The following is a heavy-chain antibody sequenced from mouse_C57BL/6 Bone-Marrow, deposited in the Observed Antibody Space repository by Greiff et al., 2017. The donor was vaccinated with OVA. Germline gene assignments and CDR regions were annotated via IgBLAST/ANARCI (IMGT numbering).Heavy chain of an antibody. CDR2: ISYDGSN. CDR3: ARDLGYDWFAY. CDR1: GYSITSGYY. V-gene: IGHV3-6*01. D-gene: IGHD2-2*01. J-gene: IGHJ3*01. Sequence: ESGPGLVKPSQSLSLTCSVTGYSITSGYYWNWIRQFPGNKLEWMGYISYDGSNNYNPSLKNRISITRDTSKNQFFLKLNSVTTEDTATYYCARDLGYDWFAYWGQGTLVTVSA.